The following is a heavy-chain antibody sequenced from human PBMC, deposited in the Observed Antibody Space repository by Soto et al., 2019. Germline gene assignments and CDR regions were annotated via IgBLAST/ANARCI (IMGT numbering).Heavy chain of an antibody. V-gene: IGHV4-30-4*08. CDR1: GASSRRTGYY. CDR2: YHYPGSP. Sequence: SETLSLRCTVSGASSRRTGYYWSWIRQAEGKGRECIGDYHYPGSPYYKPSLMSRLTISVNQSKNQFSLKLTSVTAAETAVYYCVRTARQGAVAARWFDRCGQGTQVTVSS. J-gene: IGHJ5*02. CDR3: VRTARQGAVAARWFDR. D-gene: IGHD2-21*02.